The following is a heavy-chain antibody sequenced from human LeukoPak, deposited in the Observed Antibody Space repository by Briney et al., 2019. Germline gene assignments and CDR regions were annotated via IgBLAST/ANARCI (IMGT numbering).Heavy chain of an antibody. Sequence: GGSLRLSCAASGFTFSDYYMSWIRQAPGKGLEWVSYISSSGFTIYYADSVKGRFTISRDNSKNTLYLQMNSLRAEDTAVYYCAKDLNTNYYDSSGGFDYWGQGTLVTVSS. CDR1: GFTFSDYY. J-gene: IGHJ4*02. CDR2: ISSSGFTI. CDR3: AKDLNTNYYDSSGGFDY. D-gene: IGHD3-22*01. V-gene: IGHV3-11*01.